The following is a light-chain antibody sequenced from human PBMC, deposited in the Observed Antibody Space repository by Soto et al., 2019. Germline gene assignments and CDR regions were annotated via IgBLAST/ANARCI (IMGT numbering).Light chain of an antibody. V-gene: IGLV2-8*01. Sequence: QSALTQPPPGSGYPGQSVTISFTGTSSNVVGYNYVSWYQQYPGRAPKLMIYEVTKRPSGVPDRFSGSKSGNTASLTVSGLQAEDEADYYCSSYGERHNFSSVFGGGTKVTVL. CDR2: EVT. CDR1: SSNVVGYNY. J-gene: IGLJ3*02. CDR3: SSYGERHNFSSV.